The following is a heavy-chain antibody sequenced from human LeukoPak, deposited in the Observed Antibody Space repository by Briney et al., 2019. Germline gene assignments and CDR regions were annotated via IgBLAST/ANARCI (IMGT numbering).Heavy chain of an antibody. CDR2: IKQDGSEK. CDR3: AKDLGEREVDP. CDR1: EFTFSNYW. Sequence: PGGSLRLSCAASEFTFSNYWMSWVRQAPGKGLEWVANIKQDGSEKYYVDSVKGRFTISRDNAKNSLYLQMNSLRAEDTAVYYCAKDLGEREVDPWGQGTLVTVSS. J-gene: IGHJ5*02. V-gene: IGHV3-7*03. D-gene: IGHD3-16*01.